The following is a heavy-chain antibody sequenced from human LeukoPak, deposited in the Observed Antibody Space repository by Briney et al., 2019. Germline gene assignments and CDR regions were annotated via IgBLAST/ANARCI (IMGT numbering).Heavy chain of an antibody. D-gene: IGHD4-17*01. Sequence: GGSLRLACAASGFTFSSYGMSWVRQAPGKGLEWVSAISGSGGSTYYADSVKGRFTISRDNSKNTLYLQMNSLRAEDTAVYYCAKDQGAHYGDYDYWGQGTLVTVSS. J-gene: IGHJ4*02. CDR1: GFTFSSYG. CDR2: ISGSGGST. V-gene: IGHV3-23*01. CDR3: AKDQGAHYGDYDY.